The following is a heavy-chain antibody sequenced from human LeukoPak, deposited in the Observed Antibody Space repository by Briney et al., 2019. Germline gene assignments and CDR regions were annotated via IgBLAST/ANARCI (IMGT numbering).Heavy chain of an antibody. CDR3: AKDGLGCSSTSCYEGGRYYYMDV. CDR2: ISYDGSNK. J-gene: IGHJ6*03. Sequence: GGSLRLSCAASGFTFSSYGMHWVRQAPGKGLEWVAVISYDGSNKYYADSVKGRFTISRDNSKNTLYLQMNSLRAEDTAVYYCAKDGLGCSSTSCYEGGRYYYMDVWGKGTTVTVSS. D-gene: IGHD2-2*01. CDR1: GFTFSSYG. V-gene: IGHV3-30*18.